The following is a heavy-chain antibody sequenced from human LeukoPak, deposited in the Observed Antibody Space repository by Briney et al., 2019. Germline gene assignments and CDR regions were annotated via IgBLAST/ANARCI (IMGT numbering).Heavy chain of an antibody. V-gene: IGHV3-23*01. CDR3: AKVGSYGFKYFDY. CDR1: GFTFSSYA. Sequence: GASLRLSCAASGFTFSSYAMSWVRQAPGKGLEWVSDISGSGDTTYYADSVKGRFTISRDSSTNTLYLQMNSLRAEDTAVYFCAKVGSYGFKYFDYWGRGTLVTVSS. D-gene: IGHD5-18*01. J-gene: IGHJ4*02. CDR2: ISGSGDTT.